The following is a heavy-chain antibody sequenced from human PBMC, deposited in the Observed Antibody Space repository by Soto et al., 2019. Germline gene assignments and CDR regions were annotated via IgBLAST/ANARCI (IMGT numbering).Heavy chain of an antibody. CDR1: GYGFTTYG. J-gene: IGHJ4*02. V-gene: IGHV1-18*01. CDR3: ARGRYGDY. Sequence: QVHLVQSGAEVKKPGASVKVSCKGSGYGFTTYGITWLRQAPGQGLEWMAWISAYNGSTNYAQKVQGRVTVTRDTSTRTAYMALSSLRYDGTAVYYCARGRYGDYWGQGALVTVSS. D-gene: IGHD1-1*01. CDR2: ISAYNGST.